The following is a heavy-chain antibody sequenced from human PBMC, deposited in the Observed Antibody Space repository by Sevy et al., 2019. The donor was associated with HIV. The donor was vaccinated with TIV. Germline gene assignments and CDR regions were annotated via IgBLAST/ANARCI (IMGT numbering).Heavy chain of an antibody. Sequence: SETLSLTCTVSGGSISSYYWSWIRQPPGKGLEWIGYIYYSGSTNYNPSLKSRVTISVDTSKNQFSLKLSSVTAADTAVYYWSGAYCGGDCPYYYYGMDVWGQGTTVTVSS. CDR3: SGAYCGGDCPYYYYGMDV. V-gene: IGHV4-59*01. J-gene: IGHJ6*02. CDR2: IYYSGST. D-gene: IGHD2-21*02. CDR1: GGSISSYY.